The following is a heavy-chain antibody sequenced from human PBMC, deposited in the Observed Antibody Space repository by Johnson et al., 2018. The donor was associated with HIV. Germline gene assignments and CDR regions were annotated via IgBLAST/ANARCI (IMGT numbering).Heavy chain of an antibody. D-gene: IGHD1-26*01. CDR3: ARAVRVGATTNSAFDF. V-gene: IGHV3-20*04. J-gene: IGHJ3*01. CDR2: INWNGGST. CDR1: GFTFDDHD. Sequence: VQLVESGGGVVRPGGSLRLSCAASGFTFDDHDMNWVRQVPGKGLEWVSGINWNGGSTGYAASVKGRFTTSRDNAKNSMYLQMNSLRDEDTALYYCARAVRVGATTNSAFDFWGQGTMVTVSS.